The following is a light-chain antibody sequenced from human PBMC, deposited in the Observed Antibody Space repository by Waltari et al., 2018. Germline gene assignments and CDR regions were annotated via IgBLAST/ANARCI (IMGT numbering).Light chain of an antibody. Sequence: QLVLTQSPSASASLGASVRPTCTLSSGPSSNVIACHQQQPARGPRYLMRVNSDGSHSKGDEIPDRFSGSSSGAERYLTISSLQSEDEADYYCQTGGHGTWVFGGGTKLTVL. J-gene: IGLJ3*02. CDR3: QTGGHGTWV. V-gene: IGLV4-69*01. CDR2: VNSDGSH. CDR1: SGPSSNV.